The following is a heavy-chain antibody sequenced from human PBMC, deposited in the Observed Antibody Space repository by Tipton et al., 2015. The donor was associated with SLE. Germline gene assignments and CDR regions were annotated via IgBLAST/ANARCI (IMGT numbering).Heavy chain of an antibody. CDR1: GGSFSGYH. D-gene: IGHD4-17*01. CDR3: ARLPTGFPNWFDP. CDR2: INDSRST. V-gene: IGHV4-34*01. Sequence: GLVKPSETLSLTCAVYGGSFSGYHWSWIRQPPGKGLEWVGEINDSRSTNYNPSLKSRVTISLDTSKNQFSLKLSSVTAADTAVYYCARLPTGFPNWFDPWGQGTLVTVSS. J-gene: IGHJ5*02.